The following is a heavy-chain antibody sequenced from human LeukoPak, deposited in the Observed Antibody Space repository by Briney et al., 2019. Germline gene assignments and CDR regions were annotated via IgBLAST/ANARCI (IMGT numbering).Heavy chain of an antibody. CDR2: IYYSGST. Sequence: PSETLSLTCTVSGGSISSSGYYWSWIRQPPGKGLEWIGYIYYSGSTNYNPSFKSRVTISVDTSKNQFSLKLSSVTAADTAVYYCARRQEGPYYDFWSGYYWFDPWGQGTLVTVSS. CDR1: GGSISSSGYY. CDR3: ARRQEGPYYDFWSGYYWFDP. J-gene: IGHJ5*02. D-gene: IGHD3-3*01. V-gene: IGHV4-61*08.